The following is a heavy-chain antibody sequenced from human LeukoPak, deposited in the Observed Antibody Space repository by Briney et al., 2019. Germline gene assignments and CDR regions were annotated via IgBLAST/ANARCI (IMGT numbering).Heavy chain of an antibody. CDR1: GFTFSSYD. D-gene: IGHD3-10*01. CDR2: IGTADDT. J-gene: IGHJ4*02. CDR3: ARKYYYSSRIDY. Sequence: GSLRLSCAASGFTFSSYDMHWVRQATGKGLEWVSAIGTADDTYYPGSVKGRFTISRENAKNSLYLQMNSLRAGDTAVYYCARKYYYSSRIDYWGQGTLVTVSS. V-gene: IGHV3-13*01.